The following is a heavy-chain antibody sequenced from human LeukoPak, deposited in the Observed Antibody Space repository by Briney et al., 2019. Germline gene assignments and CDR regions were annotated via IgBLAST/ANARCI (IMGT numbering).Heavy chain of an antibody. D-gene: IGHD6-13*01. V-gene: IGHV3-30*01. J-gene: IGHJ4*02. CDR3: ATSTTVAAAYS. CDR2: ISYDGSNK. CDR1: GFTFSSYA. Sequence: GRSLRLSCAASGFTFSSYAMHWVRQAPGKGLEWVAVISYDGSNKYYADSVKGRFTISRDNSKNTLYLQMNSLRAEDTAVYYYATSTTVAAAYSWGQGTLVTVSS.